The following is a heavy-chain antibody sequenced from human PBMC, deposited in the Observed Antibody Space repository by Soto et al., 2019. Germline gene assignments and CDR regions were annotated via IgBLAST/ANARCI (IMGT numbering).Heavy chain of an antibody. CDR2: IKSKSDGGTT. J-gene: IGHJ4*02. V-gene: IGHV3-15*07. CDR3: TTGLTRLPFDY. Sequence: PGGSLRLSCAASGFTFTVAWMNWVRQAPGKGLEWVGRIKSKSDGGTTDYAAPMKGRFSISRDDSKNTLYLQIDSLKTEDTAVYYCTTGLTRLPFDYWGQGALVTVSS. D-gene: IGHD4-17*01. CDR1: GFTFTVAW.